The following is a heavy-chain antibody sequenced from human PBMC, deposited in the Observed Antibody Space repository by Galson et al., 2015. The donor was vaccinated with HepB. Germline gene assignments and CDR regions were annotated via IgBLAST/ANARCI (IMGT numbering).Heavy chain of an antibody. CDR3: ARELTYYYDSSGYYVAGYFDY. D-gene: IGHD3-22*01. V-gene: IGHV3-30-3*01. J-gene: IGHJ4*02. CDR1: GFTFSTYG. CDR2: ISYDGSNK. Sequence: SLRLSCAASGFTFSTYGMHWVRQAPGKGLEWVAVISYDGSNKYYADSVKGRFTISRDNSKNTLYLQMNSLSAEDTAVYYCARELTYYYDSSGYYVAGYFDYWGQGTLVTVSS.